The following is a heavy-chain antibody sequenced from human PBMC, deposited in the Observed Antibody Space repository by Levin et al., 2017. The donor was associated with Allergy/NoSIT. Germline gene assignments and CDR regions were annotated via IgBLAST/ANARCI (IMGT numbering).Heavy chain of an antibody. CDR2: ISSTSDYI. CDR1: GFTFRTYT. D-gene: IGHD5-12*01. V-gene: IGHV3-21*01. CDR3: ARDRDIVATIYPAPFDY. J-gene: IGHJ4*02. Sequence: PGGSLRLSCAASGFTFRTYTMNWVRRAPGKGLEWVSSISSTSDYINYADSVKGRFTISRDNAKNSLYLQMNSLRAEDTAVYYCARDRDIVATIYPAPFDYWGQGTLVTVSS.